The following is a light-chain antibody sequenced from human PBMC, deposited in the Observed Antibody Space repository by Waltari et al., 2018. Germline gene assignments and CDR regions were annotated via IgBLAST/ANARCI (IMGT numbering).Light chain of an antibody. CDR3: QQTYSVPLT. CDR1: QSIDSY. Sequence: EIVLTQSPATLSLSPGERVTLSCRASQSIDSYLAWYQQKPGQAPRLLIYDASNRATGIPARFSGSGSGTDFTLTISSLQPDDFATYFCQQTYSVPLTFGGGTRVEIK. CDR2: DAS. J-gene: IGKJ4*01. V-gene: IGKV3-11*01.